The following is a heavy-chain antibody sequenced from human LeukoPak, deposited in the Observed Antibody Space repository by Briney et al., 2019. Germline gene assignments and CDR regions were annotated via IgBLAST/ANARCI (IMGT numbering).Heavy chain of an antibody. D-gene: IGHD3-16*02. CDR3: ARRVSGLGEFSSPPYYYYYYMDV. CDR2: INHSGDT. J-gene: IGHJ6*03. Sequence: SETLSLTCAAYGVPFSGYYWGWCRQPPGKGLEWIGEINHSGDTNYDPSLKGRITMSVDTSKNQFPLKLTSVPAADTAVYYCARRVSGLGEFSSPPYYYYYYMDVWGKGTTVTVSS. CDR1: GVPFSGYY. V-gene: IGHV4-34*01.